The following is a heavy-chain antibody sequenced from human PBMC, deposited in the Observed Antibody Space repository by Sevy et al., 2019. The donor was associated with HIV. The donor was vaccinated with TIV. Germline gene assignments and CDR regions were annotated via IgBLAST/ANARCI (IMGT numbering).Heavy chain of an antibody. CDR2: MSPNRGKT. CDR3: ARGPNSGRYRDYYYYYGMDV. D-gene: IGHD1-26*01. CDR1: GYTFTNYD. V-gene: IGHV1-8*01. Sequence: ASVKVSCKASGYTFTNYDINWVRQATGQGLEWMGWMSPNRGKTGYAQKFQGRVTVTRNTSISTAYMELSSLGSEDTAVYYCARGPNSGRYRDYYYYYGMDVWGQGTAVTVSS. J-gene: IGHJ6*02.